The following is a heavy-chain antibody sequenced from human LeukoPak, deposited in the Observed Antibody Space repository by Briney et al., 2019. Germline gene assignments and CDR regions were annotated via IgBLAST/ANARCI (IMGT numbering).Heavy chain of an antibody. CDR1: GFTFSSYS. CDR2: ITSSGDST. CDR3: AREGATFDGFDI. D-gene: IGHD1-26*01. J-gene: IGHJ3*02. Sequence: GGSLRLSCAASGFTFSSYSMNWIRQTPGKGLEWISYITSSGDSTYYVDSVKGRFTISRDNAKNSLYLQVNSLRAEDTAVYYCAREGATFDGFDIWGQGTVVTVSS. V-gene: IGHV3-21*05.